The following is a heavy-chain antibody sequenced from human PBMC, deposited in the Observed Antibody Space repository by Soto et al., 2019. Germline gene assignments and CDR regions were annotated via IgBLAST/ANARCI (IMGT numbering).Heavy chain of an antibody. CDR3: AKDLSLRFLEWLFDY. V-gene: IGHV3-21*04. Sequence: PGGSLRLSCAASGFTFSSYSMNWVRQAPGKGLEWVSAIGSSSGCTYYADSVKGRFTISRDNAKNTLYLQMNSLRAEDTAVYYCAKDLSLRFLEWLFDYWGQGTLVTVS. CDR2: IGSSSGCT. J-gene: IGHJ4*02. D-gene: IGHD3-3*01. CDR1: GFTFSSYS.